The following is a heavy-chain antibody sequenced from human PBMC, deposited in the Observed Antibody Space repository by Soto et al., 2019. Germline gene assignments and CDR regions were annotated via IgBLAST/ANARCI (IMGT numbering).Heavy chain of an antibody. CDR3: AKRYSNYVGGFDY. CDR2: ISGSGGST. J-gene: IGHJ4*02. D-gene: IGHD4-4*01. CDR1: GFTFSSYA. Sequence: EVQLLESGGGLVQPGGSLRLSCAASGFTFSSYAMSWVRQAPGKGLGWVSAISGSGGSTYYADSVKGRFTISRDNSKNTLYLQMNSLRAEDTAVYYCAKRYSNYVGGFDYWGQGTLVTVSS. V-gene: IGHV3-23*01.